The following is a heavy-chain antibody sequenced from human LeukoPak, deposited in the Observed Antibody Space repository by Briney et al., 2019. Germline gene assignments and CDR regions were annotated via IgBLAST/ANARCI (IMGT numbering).Heavy chain of an antibody. CDR1: GFTFSDYY. V-gene: IGHV4-38-2*02. J-gene: IGHJ4*02. CDR2: MYHSGST. Sequence: PGGSLRLSCAASGFTFSDYYMSWIRQPPGKGLEWIGTMYHSGSTYYNPSLRSRVTLSVDTSRNHFSLKLSSATAADTAVYFCAREHILGPVDNWGQGTLVIVSS. D-gene: IGHD3-16*01. CDR3: AREHILGPVDN.